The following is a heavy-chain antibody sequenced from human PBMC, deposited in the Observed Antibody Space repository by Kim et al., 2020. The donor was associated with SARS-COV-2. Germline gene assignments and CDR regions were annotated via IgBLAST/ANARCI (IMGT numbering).Heavy chain of an antibody. J-gene: IGHJ6*02. Sequence: SLKSRLTISVDTSKNQFSLKLSSVTAADTAVYYCARLGSEALYYYYGMDVWGQGTTVTVSS. D-gene: IGHD3-10*01. V-gene: IGHV4-39*01. CDR3: ARLGSEALYYYYGMDV.